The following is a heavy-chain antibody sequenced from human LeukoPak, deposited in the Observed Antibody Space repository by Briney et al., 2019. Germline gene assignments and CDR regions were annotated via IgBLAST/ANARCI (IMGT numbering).Heavy chain of an antibody. V-gene: IGHV3-30*03. D-gene: IGHD3-16*02. Sequence: TGGSLRLSCAASGFTFSSYGMHWVRQAPGKGLEWVAVISYDGSNKYYADSVKGRFTISRDNSKNTLYLQMNSLRAEDTAVYYCARGTAGYHSSYFDYWGQGTLVTVSS. CDR3: ARGTAGYHSSYFDY. CDR1: GFTFSSYG. CDR2: ISYDGSNK. J-gene: IGHJ4*02.